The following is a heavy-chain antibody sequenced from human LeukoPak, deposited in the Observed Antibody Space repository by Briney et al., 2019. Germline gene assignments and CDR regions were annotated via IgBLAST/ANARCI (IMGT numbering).Heavy chain of an antibody. CDR1: GYTFTSYY. CDR3: ARDLGFSYYGSGSLDY. Sequence: ASVKVSCKASGYTFTSYYMHWVRQAPGQGLEWMGIINPNGSTTSYAQRLQGRITMTRDTSTSTLYMELSSLRSEDTAVYYCARDLGFSYYGSGSLDYWGQGSLVTVSS. D-gene: IGHD3-10*01. CDR2: INPNGSTT. J-gene: IGHJ4*02. V-gene: IGHV1-46*01.